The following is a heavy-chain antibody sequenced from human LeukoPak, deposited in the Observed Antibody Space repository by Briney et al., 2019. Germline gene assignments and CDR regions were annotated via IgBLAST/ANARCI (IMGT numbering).Heavy chain of an antibody. V-gene: IGHV4-34*01. D-gene: IGHD1-26*01. CDR3: ASTGGSYWALGY. J-gene: IGHJ4*02. CDR1: GGSFSGYY. CDR2: INHSGSI. Sequence: SETLSLTCAVYGGSFSGYYWSWIRQPPGKGLEWIGEINHSGSINYNPSLKSRVTISVDTSKNQFSLKLSSVTAADTAVYYCASTGGSYWALGYWGQGTLVTVSS.